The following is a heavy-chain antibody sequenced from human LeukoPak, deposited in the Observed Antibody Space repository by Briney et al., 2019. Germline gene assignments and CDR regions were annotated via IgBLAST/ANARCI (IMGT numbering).Heavy chain of an antibody. V-gene: IGHV4-31*02. CDR2: IYYSGST. J-gene: IGHJ4*02. Sequence: SQTLSLTSTVSGGSICGGGCYCSWVRQHPGKCLEWIAYIYYSGSTYYNPSHKSRVTISVDTSKNQFSLKLSSVTAADTAVYYCARGEANAVTTVFHSSTRGYYFDYWGQGTLVTVSS. CDR1: GGSICGGGCY. D-gene: IGHD4-17*01. CDR3: ARGEANAVTTVFHSSTRGYYFDY.